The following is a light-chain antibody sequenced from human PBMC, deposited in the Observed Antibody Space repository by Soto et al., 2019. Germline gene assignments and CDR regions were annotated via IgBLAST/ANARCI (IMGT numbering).Light chain of an antibody. J-gene: IGKJ3*01. CDR3: QQFGSSRVCT. CDR1: QSINSRY. CDR2: GAS. Sequence: EIVLTQSPGTLSLSPGERATISCRASQSINSRYLAWYQQKPGQAPRLLIYGASSRATGIPDRFSGSGSGTDFTLTISRLEPEDFAVYYCQQFGSSRVCTFGPGTKVDIK. V-gene: IGKV3-20*01.